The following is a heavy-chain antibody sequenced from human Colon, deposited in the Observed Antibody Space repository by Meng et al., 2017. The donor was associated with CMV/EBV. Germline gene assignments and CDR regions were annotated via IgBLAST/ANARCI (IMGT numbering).Heavy chain of an antibody. D-gene: IGHD2-15*01. CDR2: MSPNNANT. V-gene: IGHV1-8*01. Sequence: ASVKVSCKASGYTFTSLDINWVRQATGQGFEWMGWMSPNNANTGHAQKFQGRVTMTRNTSISTAYMELSSLRSEDTAVYYCARVAHGYCSSTSCPGYCSGGSCYRYNWFDPWGQGTLVTVSS. J-gene: IGHJ5*02. CDR1: GYTFTSLD. CDR3: ARVAHGYCSSTSCPGYCSGGSCYRYNWFDP.